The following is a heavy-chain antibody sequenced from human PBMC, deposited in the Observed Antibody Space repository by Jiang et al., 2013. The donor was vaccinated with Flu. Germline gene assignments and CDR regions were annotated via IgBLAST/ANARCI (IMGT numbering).Heavy chain of an antibody. CDR3: AKDLWESDTAMFHFDY. V-gene: IGHV3-23*04. J-gene: IGHJ4*02. CDR2: ISGSGAST. D-gene: IGHD5-18*01. CDR1: GFTFSNYG. Sequence: VQLVESGGGLVQPGGSLRLSCVASGFTFSNYGMIWVRQAPGKGLEWVSAISGSGASTYFADSVKGRFTISRDNSNNTLYLQMNSLRAEDTAVYYCAKDLWESDTAMFHFDYWGQGTLVTVSS.